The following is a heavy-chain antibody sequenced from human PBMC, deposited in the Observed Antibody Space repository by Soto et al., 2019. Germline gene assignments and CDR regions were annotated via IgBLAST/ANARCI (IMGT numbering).Heavy chain of an antibody. CDR2: ISAYNGNT. V-gene: IGHV1-18*01. J-gene: IGHJ4*02. CDR1: GHTFSSYG. Sequence: QVQLVQSGAGVVKPGASVRVSCKTSGHTFSSYGFTWVRQAPGQGLEWMGWISAYNGNTNYAQKFQGRVTVTTDTSTSTAYMELRSLRSDDTAVYYCARALYCSGGSCYFDHWGQGTLVTVSS. CDR3: ARALYCSGGSCYFDH. D-gene: IGHD2-15*01.